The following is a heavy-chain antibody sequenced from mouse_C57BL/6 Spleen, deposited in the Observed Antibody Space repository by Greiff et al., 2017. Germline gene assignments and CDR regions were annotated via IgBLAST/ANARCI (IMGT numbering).Heavy chain of an antibody. CDR2: IYPGDGDT. V-gene: IGHV1-80*01. CDR3: ARLGSWYFDV. Sequence: VQLQESGAELVKPGASVKISCKASGYAFSSYWMNWVKQRPGKGLEWIGQIYPGDGDTNYNGKFKGKATLTADKSSSTAYMQLSSLTSAVSAVYFCARLGSWYFDVWGTGTTVTVSS. J-gene: IGHJ1*03. CDR1: GYAFSSYW.